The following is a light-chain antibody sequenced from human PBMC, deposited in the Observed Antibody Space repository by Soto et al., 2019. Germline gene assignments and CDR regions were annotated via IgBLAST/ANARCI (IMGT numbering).Light chain of an antibody. J-gene: IGKJ1*01. V-gene: IGKV1-27*01. CDR3: QKYASAPRT. CDR1: QGINNY. Sequence: DIQMTQSPSSLSASVGDSVTITCRASQGINNYLAWYQQKPGKVPVLLIYSAPTLKPGIPSRFSGSGAGTDFTLTISSLQPEDFATYYCQKYASAPRTFGQWTKVDIK. CDR2: SAP.